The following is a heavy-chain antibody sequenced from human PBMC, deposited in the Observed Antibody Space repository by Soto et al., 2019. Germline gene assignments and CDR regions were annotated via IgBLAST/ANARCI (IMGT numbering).Heavy chain of an antibody. J-gene: IGHJ4*02. Sequence: EVPLLESGGGLVQPGGSLRLSCVGSGFFFSSYTMTCVRQAPGKGLEWVSSFSATSENTYYADSVRGRFTISRDNSKNTLFLQMNSLTAEDTAMYYCAKARDQQWVRLPFDYWGQGILVIVSS. CDR3: AKARDQQWVRLPFDY. CDR1: GFFFSSYT. V-gene: IGHV3-23*01. CDR2: FSATSENT. D-gene: IGHD6-19*01.